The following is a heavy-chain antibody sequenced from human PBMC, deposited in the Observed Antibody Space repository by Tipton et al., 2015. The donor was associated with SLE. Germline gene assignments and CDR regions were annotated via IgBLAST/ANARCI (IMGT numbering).Heavy chain of an antibody. CDR1: GGSISSSSYY. D-gene: IGHD6-13*01. CDR3: ASYGGSSWGDAFDI. V-gene: IGHV4-39*07. J-gene: IGHJ3*02. CDR2: IYYSGST. Sequence: TLSLTCTVSGGSISSSSYYWGWIRQPPGKGLEWIGSIYYSGSTYYNPSLKSRVTISVDTSKNQFSLKLSSATAADTAVYYCASYGGSSWGDAFDIWGQGTMVTVSS.